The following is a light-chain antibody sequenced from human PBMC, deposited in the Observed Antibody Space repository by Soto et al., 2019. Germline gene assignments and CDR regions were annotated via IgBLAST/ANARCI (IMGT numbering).Light chain of an antibody. CDR1: QGIGVY. J-gene: IGKJ4*01. V-gene: IGKV1-27*01. CDR3: HKYNSAPLT. Sequence: DIQMTQSPSSLSASLGDRVIITCRASQGIGVYLAWFQQIPWNAPKLLIYAASTLQSGVPSRFSGSGSGTDFTLNVSSLQHEAVATYYCHKYNSAPLTFGGGNRVEIQ. CDR2: AAS.